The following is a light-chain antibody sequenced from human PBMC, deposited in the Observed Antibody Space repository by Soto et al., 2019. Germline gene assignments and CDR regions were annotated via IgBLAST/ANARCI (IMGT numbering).Light chain of an antibody. J-gene: IGKJ3*01. Sequence: DILMTQSPRTLSVSLGERATLSCRARLTVSNNLACYQHKPGQAPRLLMSYVSTRATCIPARFSGSGSVKEFTLTIDSLQSEDSAVNYCQHYNKWTPGATFRPATKGEIK. CDR2: YVS. CDR1: LTVSNN. CDR3: QHYNKWTPGAT. V-gene: IGKV3-15*01.